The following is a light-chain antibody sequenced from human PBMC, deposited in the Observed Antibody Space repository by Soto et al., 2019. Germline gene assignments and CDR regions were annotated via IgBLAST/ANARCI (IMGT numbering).Light chain of an antibody. CDR2: LNRAGSH. Sequence: QLVLNQSPSASASLGASVKLTCTLCSGHSNYAIAWHQQQPEKGPRYLMKLNRAGSHSKGDEIPNRFSGSSSGAERYLTISSLQFEDEADYYCQTWGTGIVIFGGGTKLTLL. CDR1: SGHSNYA. J-gene: IGLJ2*01. CDR3: QTWGTGIVI. V-gene: IGLV4-69*01.